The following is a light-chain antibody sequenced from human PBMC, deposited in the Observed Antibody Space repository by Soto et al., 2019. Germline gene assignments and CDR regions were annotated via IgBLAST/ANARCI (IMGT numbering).Light chain of an antibody. CDR2: AVS. CDR1: QSISNL. CDR3: QQYNTYST. V-gene: IGKV1-39*01. Sequence: DIQMTQSPSSLSASVGDRVTITCRASQSISNLLNWYQQKPGKAPKLVIYAVSNLESGVPSRFSGSGSGTEFTLTISSLQPEDFATYFCQQYNTYSTFGQGTRLDIK. J-gene: IGKJ5*01.